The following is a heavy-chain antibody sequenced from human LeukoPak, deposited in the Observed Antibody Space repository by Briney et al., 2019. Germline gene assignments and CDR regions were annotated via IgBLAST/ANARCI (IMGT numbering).Heavy chain of an antibody. CDR1: GFTFSNYG. CDR2: ISYDGSSK. Sequence: GGSLRLSCAASGFTFSNYGMHWVRQAPGKGLEWVALISYDGSSKYYADSVKGRLTVSRDNSKNTLYLQMNSLRAEDTALYYCVKDRLYDSSGYYAHWGQGTLVTVSS. J-gene: IGHJ4*02. D-gene: IGHD3-22*01. CDR3: VKDRLYDSSGYYAH. V-gene: IGHV3-30*18.